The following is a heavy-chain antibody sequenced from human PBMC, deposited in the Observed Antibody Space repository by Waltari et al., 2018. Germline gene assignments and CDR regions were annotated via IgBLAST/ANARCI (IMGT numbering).Heavy chain of an antibody. J-gene: IGHJ4*02. V-gene: IGHV3-30*02. Sequence: QVQLVESGGGVVQPGGSLRLSCAASGFTFSTYGMHWVRQAPGKGRGWVAFIRYDGSNKYYGDFVKGRFTISRDNSKNTLYLQMNSLRAEDTAVYYCAKALYSSGWYEGVDYWGQGTLVTVSS. CDR2: IRYDGSNK. D-gene: IGHD6-19*01. CDR1: GFTFSTYG. CDR3: AKALYSSGWYEGVDY.